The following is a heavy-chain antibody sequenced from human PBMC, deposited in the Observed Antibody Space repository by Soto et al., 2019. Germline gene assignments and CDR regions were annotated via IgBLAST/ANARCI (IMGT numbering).Heavy chain of an antibody. CDR1: GGSISSSSYY. D-gene: IGHD3-3*01. CDR3: ARPQDVFWCGYGYNWFDP. V-gene: IGHV4-39*01. J-gene: IGHJ5*02. CDR2: IYYSGST. Sequence: SETLSLTCTVSGGSISSSSYYWGWIRQPPGKGLEWIGSIYYSGSTYYNPSLKSRVTISVDTSKNQFSLKLSSVTAADTAVYYCARPQDVFWCGYGYNWFDPWGQGTLVTVSS.